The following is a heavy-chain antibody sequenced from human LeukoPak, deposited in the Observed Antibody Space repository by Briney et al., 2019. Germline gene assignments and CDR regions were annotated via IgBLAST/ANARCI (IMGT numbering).Heavy chain of an antibody. CDR3: ARDTTVTTRFMDV. CDR2: INPSGGST. CDR1: GCTFTSYY. D-gene: IGHD4-17*01. V-gene: IGHV1-46*01. Sequence: ASVKVSCKASGCTFTSYYMHWVRQAPGQGLEWMGIINPSGGSTSYAQKFQGRVTMTRDMSTSTVYMELSSLRSEDTAVYYCARDTTVTTRFMDVWGKGTTVTVSS. J-gene: IGHJ6*03.